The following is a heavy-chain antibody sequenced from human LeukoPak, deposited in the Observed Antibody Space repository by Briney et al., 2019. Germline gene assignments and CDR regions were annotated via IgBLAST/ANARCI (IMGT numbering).Heavy chain of an antibody. J-gene: IGHJ6*03. Sequence: SETLSLTCDVSGVSFSTYYWSWIRQSPEKGLEWIGEVNHSGYTNYNPSLKGRVTISVDTSKNQFSLKLSSVTAADTAVYYCARPAVAASGDYYYMDVWGQGTTVTVSS. CDR1: GVSFSTYY. CDR3: ARPAVAASGDYYYMDV. CDR2: VNHSGYT. D-gene: IGHD6-19*01. V-gene: IGHV4-34*01.